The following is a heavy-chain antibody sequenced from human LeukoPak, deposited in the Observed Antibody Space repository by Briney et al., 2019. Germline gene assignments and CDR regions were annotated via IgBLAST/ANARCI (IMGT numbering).Heavy chain of an antibody. J-gene: IGHJ4*02. CDR3: VRHNYGYDY. CDR1: GFTFNRYW. CDR2: SHNDGNSV. Sequence: GGSLRLSCAASGFTFNRYWMHWVPQVPGKEVVWVSHSHNDGNSVSYADSMKGRFTVSRDNAKNTLYLQMNRLRAEDTAVYYCVRHNYGYDYWGQGTLVTVSS. V-gene: IGHV3-74*01. D-gene: IGHD3-10*01.